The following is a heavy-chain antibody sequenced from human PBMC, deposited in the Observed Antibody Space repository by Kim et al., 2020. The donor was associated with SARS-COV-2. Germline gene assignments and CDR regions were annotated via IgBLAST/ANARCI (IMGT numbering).Heavy chain of an antibody. CDR2: T. D-gene: IGHD6-19*01. V-gene: IGHV3-74*01. CDR3: VISPSSGYWNN. J-gene: IGHJ4*02. Sequence: TDYAPSVKGRFTISRDNAKNTLCLQMNSMRAEDTAVYYCVISPSSGYWNNWRQGNLVTVSS.